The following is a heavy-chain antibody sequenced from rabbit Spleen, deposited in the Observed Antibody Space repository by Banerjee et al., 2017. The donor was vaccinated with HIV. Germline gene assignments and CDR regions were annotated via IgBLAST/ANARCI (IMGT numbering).Heavy chain of an antibody. CDR1: GFSFSSSYY. D-gene: IGHD8-1*01. J-gene: IGHJ6*01. Sequence: EESGGGLVQPGASLTLTCTASGFSFSSSYYMCWVRQAPGKGLEWIACINAATAKPVYATWAKGRFTISRTSSTTVTLQMTSLTAADTATYFCARDAASSFSSYGMDLWGPGTLVTVS. CDR3: ARDAASSFSSYGMDL. CDR2: INAATAKP. V-gene: IGHV1S40*01.